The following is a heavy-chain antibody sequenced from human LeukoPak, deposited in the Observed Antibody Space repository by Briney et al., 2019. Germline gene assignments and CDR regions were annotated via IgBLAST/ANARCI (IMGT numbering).Heavy chain of an antibody. CDR1: GFSLSRFG. D-gene: IGHD3-22*01. J-gene: IGHJ4*02. CDR3: ARAKADYDSSAYYGSPYYLDY. CDR2: VRYDGSSQ. V-gene: IGHV3-30*02. Sequence: GGSLRLSCVASGFSLSRFGMHWVRQAPGKGLEWVSFVRYDGSSQHYADSVKGRFTISRDNPKNTLYLHMSSLKVDDTAVYYCARAKADYDSSAYYGSPYYLDYWGQGTLITVSA.